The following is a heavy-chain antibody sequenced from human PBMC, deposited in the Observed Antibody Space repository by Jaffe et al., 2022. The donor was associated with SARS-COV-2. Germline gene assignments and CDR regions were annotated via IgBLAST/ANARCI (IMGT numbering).Heavy chain of an antibody. CDR3: ARRRLERVHYYYYYMDV. J-gene: IGHJ6*03. Sequence: QVQLVQSGAEVKKPGASVKVSCKASGYTFTSYGISWVRQAPGQGLEWMGWISAYNGNTNYAQKLQGRVTMTTDTSTSTAYMELRSLRSDDTAVYYCARRRLERVHYYYYYMDVWGKGTTVTVSS. D-gene: IGHD1-1*01. CDR2: ISAYNGNT. V-gene: IGHV1-18*01. CDR1: GYTFTSYG.